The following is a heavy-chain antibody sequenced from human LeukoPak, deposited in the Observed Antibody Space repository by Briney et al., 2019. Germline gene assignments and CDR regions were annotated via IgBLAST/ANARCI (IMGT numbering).Heavy chain of an antibody. V-gene: IGHV1-46*01. Sequence: ASVKVSCKASGYTFTSYYMHWVRQAPGQGLEWMGIINPSGGSTSYAQKFQGRVTMTSDTSTSTVYMELSSLRSEDTAVYYCARDRDRYSSSWYVGYYFDYWGQGTLVTVSS. CDR3: ARDRDRYSSSWYVGYYFDY. J-gene: IGHJ4*02. CDR1: GYTFTSYY. D-gene: IGHD6-13*01. CDR2: INPSGGST.